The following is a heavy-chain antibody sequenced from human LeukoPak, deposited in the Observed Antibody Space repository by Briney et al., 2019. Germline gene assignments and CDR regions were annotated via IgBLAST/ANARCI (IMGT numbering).Heavy chain of an antibody. D-gene: IGHD5-18*01. Sequence: SETLSLTCTVSGGSISSYYWSWIRQPPGKGLEWIGYIYYSGSTNYNPSLKSRVTISVDTSKNQFSLKLSSVTAADTAVYYCARERHSYGCASTFDYWGQGTLVTVSS. CDR1: GGSISSYY. V-gene: IGHV4-59*01. J-gene: IGHJ4*02. CDR2: IYYSGST. CDR3: ARERHSYGCASTFDY.